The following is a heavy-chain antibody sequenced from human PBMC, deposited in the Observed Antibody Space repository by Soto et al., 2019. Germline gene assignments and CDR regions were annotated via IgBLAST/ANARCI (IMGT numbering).Heavy chain of an antibody. CDR3: ATYRKFFQI. CDR1: GGYISGGYYS. V-gene: IGHV4-30-2*01. J-gene: IGHJ3*02. CDR2: IYNSGST. Sequence: TLSLTCAVSGGYISGGYYSWSWIRQPPGKGLEWIGFIYNSGSTXXNSXXXXXXXXSVDRSKNHFSLNLTSVTAADTAVYYCATYRKFFQIWGQGTKVTV.